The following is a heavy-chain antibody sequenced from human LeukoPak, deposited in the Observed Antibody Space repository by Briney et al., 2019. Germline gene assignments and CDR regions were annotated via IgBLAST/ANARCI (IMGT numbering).Heavy chain of an antibody. CDR3: ATGVDWFDP. CDR2: TYCRSKCYT. D-gene: IGHD3-3*01. Sequence: SQTLSLTCAISGDSVSSNSAGWSWIRQSPSRGLEWLGRTYCRSKCYTDYALSVKSRITINPDTSKNQFSLQLNSVTPEDTAVYYCATGVDWFDPWGQGTPVTVSS. V-gene: IGHV6-1*01. CDR1: GDSVSSNSAG. J-gene: IGHJ5*02.